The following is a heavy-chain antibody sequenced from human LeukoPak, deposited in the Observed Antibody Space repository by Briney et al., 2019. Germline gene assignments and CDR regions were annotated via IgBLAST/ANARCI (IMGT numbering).Heavy chain of an antibody. V-gene: IGHV3-23*01. CDR2: ISGSGGST. CDR3: AKDLPHYYDSSGYTAHY. CDR1: GFTFSSYA. Sequence: GGSLRLSCAASGFTFSSYAMSWVRQAPGKGLEWVSAISGSGGSTYYADSVKGRLTISRDNSKNTLYLQMNSLRAEDTAVYYCAKDLPHYYDSSGYTAHYWGQGTLVTVSS. J-gene: IGHJ4*02. D-gene: IGHD3-22*01.